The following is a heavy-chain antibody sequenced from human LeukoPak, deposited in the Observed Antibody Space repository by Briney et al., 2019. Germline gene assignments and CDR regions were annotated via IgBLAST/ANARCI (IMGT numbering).Heavy chain of an antibody. J-gene: IGHJ4*02. V-gene: IGHV1-69*05. CDR3: ARDLYCGGDCYSWLDY. Sequence: VASVKVSCKASGGTFSSYAISWVRQAPGQGLEWMGRIIPIFGTANYAQKFQGRVTITTDESTSTAYMELSSLRSEDTAVYYRARDLYCGGDCYSWLDYWGQGTLVTVSS. D-gene: IGHD2-21*02. CDR2: IIPIFGTA. CDR1: GGTFSSYA.